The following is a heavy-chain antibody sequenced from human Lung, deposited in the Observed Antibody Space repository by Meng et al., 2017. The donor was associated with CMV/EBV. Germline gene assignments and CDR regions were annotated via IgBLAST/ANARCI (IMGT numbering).Heavy chain of an antibody. V-gene: IGHV5-51*01. CDR1: GYSFTSYW. CDR2: IYPGDSDT. J-gene: IGHJ3*02. Sequence: XVSXKGSGYSFTSYWIGWVRQMPGKGLEWMGIIYPGDSDTRYSPSFQGQVTIPADKSISTTYLQWSSLKASDPAMYYCARRGPPNAKDAFDIWGQGTMVTVSS. CDR3: ARRGPPNAKDAFDI.